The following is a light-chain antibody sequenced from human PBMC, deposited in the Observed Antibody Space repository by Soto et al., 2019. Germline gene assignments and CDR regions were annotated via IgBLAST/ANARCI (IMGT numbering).Light chain of an antibody. CDR3: QQYGSSPGT. V-gene: IGKV3-20*01. J-gene: IGKJ1*01. CDR2: GAS. Sequence: EVVLTQSPGTLSLSPGERATLSCRASQSVSSTYVAWYQQKPGQAPRLFIYGASSRATGIPDRFSGSGSGTDFTLTISRLEPEDFAVYYCQQYGSSPGTLGQGTKV. CDR1: QSVSSTY.